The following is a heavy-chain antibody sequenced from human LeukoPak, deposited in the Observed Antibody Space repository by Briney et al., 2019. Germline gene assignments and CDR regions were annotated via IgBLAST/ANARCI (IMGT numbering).Heavy chain of an antibody. J-gene: IGHJ4*02. CDR1: GFTFSSYE. V-gene: IGHV3-48*03. D-gene: IGHD5-18*01. CDR3: AGPRESGYSSFYFDY. CDR2: ISSSGSTI. Sequence: GGSLRLSCAASGFTFSSYEMNWVRQAPGKGLEWVSYISSSGSTIYYADSVKGRFTISRDNSKNTLYLQMNSLRAEDTAVYYCAGPRESGYSSFYFDYWGQGTLVTVSS.